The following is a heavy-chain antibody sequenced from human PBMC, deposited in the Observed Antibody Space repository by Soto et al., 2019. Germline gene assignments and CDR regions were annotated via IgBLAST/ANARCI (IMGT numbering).Heavy chain of an antibody. Sequence: GGSLRLSCAASGFTFSNYALTWVRQAPGKGLKWVSGISGTGGSTFYAGSVKGRFPISRDNSKNTLYLQMNSLRAEDTAVYYCALRYCSRTTCPPLNSYFYMDVWGKGTTVTVSS. CDR1: GFTFSNYA. CDR2: ISGTGGST. D-gene: IGHD2-2*01. J-gene: IGHJ6*03. CDR3: ALRYCSRTTCPPLNSYFYMDV. V-gene: IGHV3-23*01.